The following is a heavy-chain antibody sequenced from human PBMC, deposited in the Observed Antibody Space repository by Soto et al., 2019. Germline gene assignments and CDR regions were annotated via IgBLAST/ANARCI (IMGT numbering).Heavy chain of an antibody. CDR1: GYSFPSYW. V-gene: IGHV5-51*01. J-gene: IGHJ4*02. D-gene: IGHD3-9*01. Sequence: GESLKISCKGSGYSFPSYWICWVRQMPGKGLEWMGVIYPGALDIRYSPAFQGQVTISVDKSISTAYLQWSSLKASDAAMYYCARRTDNYYYFDFWGQGTLVTVSS. CDR3: ARRTDNYYYFDF. CDR2: IYPGALDI.